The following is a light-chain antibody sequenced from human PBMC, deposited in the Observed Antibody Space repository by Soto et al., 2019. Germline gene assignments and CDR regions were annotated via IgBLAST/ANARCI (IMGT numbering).Light chain of an antibody. Sequence: EIVLTQSPGTLSLSPGERATLSCRASQTVSSYYLAWFQQRPGQAPRLLIYGASSRAPGIPDRFSGSGSGTDFTLTISRLEPEHYAVYYCQQYGSSPWTFGQGTKVDIK. J-gene: IGKJ1*01. CDR3: QQYGSSPWT. CDR1: QTVSSYY. CDR2: GAS. V-gene: IGKV3-20*01.